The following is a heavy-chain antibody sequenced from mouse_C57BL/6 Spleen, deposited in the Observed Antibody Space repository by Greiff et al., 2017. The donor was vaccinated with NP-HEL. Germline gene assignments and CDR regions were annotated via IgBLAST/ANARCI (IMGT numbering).Heavy chain of an antibody. Sequence: VQLRQSGPELVKPGASVKISCKASGYSFTSYYIHWVKQRPGQGLEWIGWIYPGSGNTKYNEKFKGKATLTADTSSSTAYMQLSSLSSEDSAVYYCERAEDCYDAMDYWGQGTSVTVSS. CDR3: ERAEDCYDAMDY. J-gene: IGHJ4*01. CDR2: IYPGSGNT. V-gene: IGHV1-66*01. D-gene: IGHD6-1*01. CDR1: GYSFTSYY.